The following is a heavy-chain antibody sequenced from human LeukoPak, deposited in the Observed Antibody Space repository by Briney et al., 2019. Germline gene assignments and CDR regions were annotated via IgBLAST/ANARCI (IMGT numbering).Heavy chain of an antibody. V-gene: IGHV3-15*07. J-gene: IGHJ4*02. D-gene: IGHD2-21*01. CDR1: GFTFSNAW. Sequence: GGSLRLSCAASGFTFSNAWMNWVRQAPGKGLEWVGRIKPKTDGETTGYAAPVKDRFSISRDDSKSMMYLQMNSLKTEDTAVYYCITPLPYSAQGGQGTLVTVSS. CDR2: IKPKTDGETT. CDR3: ITPLPYSAQ.